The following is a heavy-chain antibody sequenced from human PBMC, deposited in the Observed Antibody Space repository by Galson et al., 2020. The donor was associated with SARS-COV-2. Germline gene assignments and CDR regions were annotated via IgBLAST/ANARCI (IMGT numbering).Heavy chain of an antibody. J-gene: IGHJ3*02. CDR2: IYTSGST. CDR3: ARESSGSYYLYAIDI. CDR1: GGSISSGSYY. V-gene: IGHV4-61*02. D-gene: IGHD1-26*01. Sequence: SETLSLTCTVSGGSISSGSYYWSWIWQPAGKGLEWIGRIYTSGSTNYNPSLKSRVTISVDTSKNQFSLKLSPVTAADTAVYYCARESSGSYYLYAIDIWGQGTMVTVSS.